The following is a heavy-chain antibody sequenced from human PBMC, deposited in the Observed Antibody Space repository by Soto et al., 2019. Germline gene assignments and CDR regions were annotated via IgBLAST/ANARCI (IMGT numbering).Heavy chain of an antibody. D-gene: IGHD2-2*01. Sequence: QVQLVESGGGVVQPGRSLRLSCAASGFTFSSYGMHWVRQAPGKGLEWVAVISYDGSNKYYADSVKGRFTISRDNSKNTLYLQMNSLRAEDTAVYYCAKGPAIVLVPAAMNYYSVWTSGAKGPRSPSP. CDR1: GFTFSSYG. V-gene: IGHV3-30*18. CDR3: AKGPAIVLVPAAMNYYSVWTS. J-gene: IGHJ6*02. CDR2: ISYDGSNK.